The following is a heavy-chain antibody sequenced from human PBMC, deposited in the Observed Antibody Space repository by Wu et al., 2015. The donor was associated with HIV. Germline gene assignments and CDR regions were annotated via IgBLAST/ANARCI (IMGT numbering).Heavy chain of an antibody. CDR2: FNTANGGA. D-gene: IGHD3-3*02. CDR3: ARDWQYQVIFGDFYLDI. J-gene: IGHJ6*03. Sequence: QVQLVQSGAEVKKPGSSVKVSCKASGGTFSSFSISWVRQAPGQGFEWMGRFNTANGGADYAQKFHDRISMTRDTSFTTAFLELRRLTSDDTATYYCARDWQYQVIFGDFYLDIWGNGTTVIVS. V-gene: IGHV1-2*02. CDR1: GGTFSSFS.